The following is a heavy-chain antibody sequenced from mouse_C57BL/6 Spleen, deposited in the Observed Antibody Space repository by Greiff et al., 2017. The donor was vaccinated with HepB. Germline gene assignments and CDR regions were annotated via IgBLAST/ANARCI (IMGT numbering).Heavy chain of an antibody. CDR2: ISDGGSYT. J-gene: IGHJ3*01. D-gene: IGHD1-1*01. Sequence: EVKLMESGGGLVKPGGSLKLSCAASGFTFSSYAMSWVRQTPEKRLEWVATISDGGSYTYYPDNVKGRFTISRDNAKNNLYLQMSHLKSEDTAMYYCARDQDYYGSRGFAYWGQGTLATVSA. CDR3: ARDQDYYGSRGFAY. V-gene: IGHV5-4*01. CDR1: GFTFSSYA.